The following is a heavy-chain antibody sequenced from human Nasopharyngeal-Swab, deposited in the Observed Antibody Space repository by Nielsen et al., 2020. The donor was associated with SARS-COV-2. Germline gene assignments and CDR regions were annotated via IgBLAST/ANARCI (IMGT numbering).Heavy chain of an antibody. CDR2: ISYDGDNK. Sequence: GVSLRLSCAASGFTFSTYAMHWVRQAPGKGLEWVSLISYDGDNKYYADSVKGRFTISRDNSKNTLYLQMNSLRAEDTAVYYCASGTNYYDRSGSIGTIDYWGQGTLVTVSS. CDR1: GFTFSTYA. D-gene: IGHD3-22*01. J-gene: IGHJ4*02. CDR3: ASGTNYYDRSGSIGTIDY. V-gene: IGHV3-30*04.